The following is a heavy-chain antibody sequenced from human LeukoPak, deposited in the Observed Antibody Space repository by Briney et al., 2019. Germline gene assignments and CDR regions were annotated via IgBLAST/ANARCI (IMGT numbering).Heavy chain of an antibody. D-gene: IGHD6-19*01. V-gene: IGHV3-21*01. CDR2: ISSSSSYI. CDR3: ARDYQAAVAGTGFDH. Sequence: PGGSLRLSCAASGFTFSSYSMTWVRQAPGKGLEWVSSISSSSSYIYYADSVKGRFTISRDNAKNSLYLQMNSLRAEDTAVYYCARDYQAAVAGTGFDHWGQGTLVTVSS. J-gene: IGHJ4*02. CDR1: GFTFSSYS.